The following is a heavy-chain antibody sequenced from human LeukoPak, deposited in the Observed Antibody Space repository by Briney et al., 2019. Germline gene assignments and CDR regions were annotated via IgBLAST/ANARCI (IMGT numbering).Heavy chain of an antibody. J-gene: IGHJ4*02. V-gene: IGHV1-69*06. CDR2: IIPIFGTA. D-gene: IGHD2-2*01. CDR3: ASGKVRVVPAATGAPFDY. CDR1: GGTFSSYA. Sequence: SVKVSCKASGGTFSSYAISWVRQAPGQGLEWMEGIIPIFGTANYAQKFQGRVTITADKSTSTAYMELSSLRSEDTAVYYCASGKVRVVPAATGAPFDYWGQGTLVTVSS.